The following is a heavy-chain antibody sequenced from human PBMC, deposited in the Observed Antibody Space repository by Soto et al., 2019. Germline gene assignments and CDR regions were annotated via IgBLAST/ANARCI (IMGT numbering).Heavy chain of an antibody. CDR1: GGSISSGGYY. D-gene: IGHD3-22*01. CDR3: ARERNYDSSGYSYYYGMDV. J-gene: IGHJ6*02. CDR2: IYYSGST. Sequence: QVQLQESGPGLVKPSQTLSLTCTVSGGSISSGGYYWSWIRQHPGKGLEWIGYIYYSGSTYYNPSLKSRVTISVDTSKNQFSPKLSSVTAADTAVYYCARERNYDSSGYSYYYGMDVWGQGTTVTVSS. V-gene: IGHV4-31*03.